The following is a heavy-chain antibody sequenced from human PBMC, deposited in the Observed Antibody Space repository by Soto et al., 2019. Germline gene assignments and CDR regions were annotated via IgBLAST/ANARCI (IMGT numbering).Heavy chain of an antibody. V-gene: IGHV4-59*01. CDR2: IYYSGST. J-gene: IGHJ6*02. Sequence: SETLSLTCTVSGGSISSYYWSWIRQPPGKGLEWIGYIYYSGSTNYNPSLKSRVTISVDTSKNQFSLKLSSVTAADTAVYYCARDGTGTTSSNYYYYGMDVWGQGTTVTVSS. CDR1: GGSISSYY. CDR3: ARDGTGTTSSNYYYYGMDV. D-gene: IGHD1-7*01.